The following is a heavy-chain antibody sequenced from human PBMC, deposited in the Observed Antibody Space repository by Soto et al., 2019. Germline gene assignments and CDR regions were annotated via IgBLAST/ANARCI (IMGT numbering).Heavy chain of an antibody. CDR3: AREIAVERTFD. CDR2: IIPILGIA. D-gene: IGHD6-19*01. J-gene: IGHJ3*01. Sequence: GASVKVSCKASGGTFISYTISWVRQAPGQGLEWMGRIIPILGIANYAQKFQGRVTITADKSTSTAYMELSSLRSEDTAVYYCAREIAVERTFDWGQGTMVTVSS. V-gene: IGHV1-69*04. CDR1: GGTFISYT.